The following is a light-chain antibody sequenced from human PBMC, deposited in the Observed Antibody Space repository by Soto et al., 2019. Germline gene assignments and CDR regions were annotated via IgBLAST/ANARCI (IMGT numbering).Light chain of an antibody. J-gene: IGKJ1*01. V-gene: IGKV3-15*01. CDR2: GAS. CDR3: QQYNYWWT. Sequence: EIVMTQSPATLSVSPGERATLSCRASQSVSSALAWYQQKPGQAPRLLIYGASTRATAIPARFSGSGSGTEFTLTISSLQSEDFTVYYCQQYNYWWTFGQGTKVEIK. CDR1: QSVSSA.